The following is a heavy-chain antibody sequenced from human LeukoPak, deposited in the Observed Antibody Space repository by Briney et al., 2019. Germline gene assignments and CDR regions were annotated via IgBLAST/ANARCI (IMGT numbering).Heavy chain of an antibody. V-gene: IGHV2-5*02. D-gene: IGHD7-27*01. CDR1: GFSLTTSEVS. J-gene: IGHJ5*02. CDR3: AHTRDWGSGDWFDP. Sequence: SGPTLVNPTQTLTLTCTFSGFSLTTSEVSVGWVRQPPGKALEWLALLYWDDDKRYNPSLKSRLTITKGTSENQVVLRMTNMDPVDTATYYCAHTRDWGSGDWFDPWGQGTLVTVSS. CDR2: LYWDDDK.